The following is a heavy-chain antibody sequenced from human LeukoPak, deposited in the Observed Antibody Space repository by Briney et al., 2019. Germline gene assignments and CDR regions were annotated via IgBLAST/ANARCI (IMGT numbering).Heavy chain of an antibody. V-gene: IGHV3-7*01. CDR1: GFTFSNYW. Sequence: GGSLRLSCAASGFTFSNYWMSWVRQAPGKGLEWVANIKQDGSEKYYVDSVKGRFTISRDNAKNSLYLQMNSLRVEDTAVYYCARSFTPYQPLDVFDYWGQGTLVTVSP. CDR2: IKQDGSEK. CDR3: ARSFTPYQPLDVFDY. D-gene: IGHD2-2*01. J-gene: IGHJ4*02.